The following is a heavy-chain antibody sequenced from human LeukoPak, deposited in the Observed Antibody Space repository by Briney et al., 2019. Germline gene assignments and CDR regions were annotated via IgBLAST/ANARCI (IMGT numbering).Heavy chain of an antibody. J-gene: IGHJ5*02. V-gene: IGHV4-34*01. CDR1: GGSFSGYY. Sequence: PSETLSLTCAVSGGSFSGYYWSWIRQPPGKGLEWIGEINHSGSANYNPSLKSRVTISVDTSKNQFSLKLSSVTAADTAVYYCARARLGYCSSTSCYHGNWFDPWGQGTLVTVSS. D-gene: IGHD2-2*01. CDR2: INHSGSA. CDR3: ARARLGYCSSTSCYHGNWFDP.